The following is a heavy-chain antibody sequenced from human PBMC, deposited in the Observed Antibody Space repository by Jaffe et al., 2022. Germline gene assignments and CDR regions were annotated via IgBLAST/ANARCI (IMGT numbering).Heavy chain of an antibody. CDR3: ASPFNSGYDYYFDY. Sequence: QLQLQESGPGLVKPSETLSLTCTVSGGSISSSSYYWGWIRQPPGKGLEWIGSIYYSGSTYYNPSLKSRVTISVDTSKNQFSLKLSSVTAADTAVYYCASPFNSGYDYYFDYWGQGTLVTVSS. D-gene: IGHD5-12*01. CDR1: GGSISSSSYY. J-gene: IGHJ4*02. CDR2: IYYSGST. V-gene: IGHV4-39*01.